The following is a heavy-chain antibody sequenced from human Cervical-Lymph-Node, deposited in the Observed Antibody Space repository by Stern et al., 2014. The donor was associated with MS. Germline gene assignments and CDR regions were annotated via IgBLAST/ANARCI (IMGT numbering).Heavy chain of an antibody. CDR3: ARGYYLDY. CDR1: GGSISSGSYY. V-gene: IGHV4-61*02. D-gene: IGHD3-22*01. CDR2: IYTSGST. Sequence: VQLEESGPGLVKPSQTLSLTCTVSGGSISSGSYYWSWIRQPAGKGLEWIGRIYTSGSTNYNPSLKSRVTISVDTSKNQFSLKLSSVTAADTAVYYCARGYYLDYWGQGTLVTVSS. J-gene: IGHJ4*02.